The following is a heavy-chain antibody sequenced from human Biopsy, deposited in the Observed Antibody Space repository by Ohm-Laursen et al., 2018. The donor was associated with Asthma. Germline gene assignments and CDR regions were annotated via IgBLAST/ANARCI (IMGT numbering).Heavy chain of an antibody. V-gene: IGHV3-53*01. CDR1: GFTVSRDH. D-gene: IGHD3-22*01. CDR2: IYSGGTS. Sequence: LSLTCAASGFTVSRDHMFWVRQAPGKGLEWVSVIYSGGTSHTADSVRGRFTISRDFSKNTLHLQMHSLRVEDTAVYYCARGDSSNWSHYYFDYWGQGTLVTVSS. CDR3: ARGDSSNWSHYYFDY. J-gene: IGHJ4*02.